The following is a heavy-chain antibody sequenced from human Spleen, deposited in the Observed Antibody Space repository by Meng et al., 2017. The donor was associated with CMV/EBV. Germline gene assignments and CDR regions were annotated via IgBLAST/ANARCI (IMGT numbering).Heavy chain of an antibody. D-gene: IGHD2-21*02. CDR1: GGSISSSNL. V-gene: IGHV4-4*02. CDR3: ARIERRRILKYCGSDCSTTDY. Sequence: QVQLQESGPGLVKPSGTLSLTCAVSGGSISSSNLWTLVRQVPGKGLEWIGEVYHSGSTNYNPSIKSRVTISVDKFKNQFSLKLGSVTAADTAVYYCARIERRRILKYCGSDCSTTDYWGQGTLVTVSS. J-gene: IGHJ4*02. CDR2: VYHSGST.